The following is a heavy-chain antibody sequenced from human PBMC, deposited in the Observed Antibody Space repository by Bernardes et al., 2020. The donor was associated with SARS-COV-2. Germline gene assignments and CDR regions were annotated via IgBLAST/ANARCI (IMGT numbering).Heavy chain of an antibody. CDR2: LNPSGSP. D-gene: IGHD6-13*01. CDR1: FGSFRGSY. V-gene: IGHV4-34*01. J-gene: IGHJ4*02. Sequence: SETLSLTCALSFGSFRGSYWRWIRQPPGQGLAWIGELNPSGSPHYNPSLKSRVTISVDTSKNQFSLMLDSVTAADTAVYYCARAGAQQQLVDYWGQGALVTGSA. CDR3: ARAGAQQQLVDY.